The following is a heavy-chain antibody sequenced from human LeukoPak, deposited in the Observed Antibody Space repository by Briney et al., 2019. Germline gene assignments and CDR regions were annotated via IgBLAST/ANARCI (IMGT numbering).Heavy chain of an antibody. J-gene: IGHJ5*02. CDR1: GGSFSNYY. D-gene: IGHD1/OR15-1a*01. V-gene: IGHV4-34*01. CDR3: ARGPGTVGLSP. Sequence: SETLSLTCNVSGGSFSNYYWSWIRQTPEKGLEWVGQINHSGDTSYNPSLRRRVTLSVARSKNQFALRVTSVTAADTGVYYCARGPGTVGLSPWGQGTLVTVSS. CDR2: INHSGDT.